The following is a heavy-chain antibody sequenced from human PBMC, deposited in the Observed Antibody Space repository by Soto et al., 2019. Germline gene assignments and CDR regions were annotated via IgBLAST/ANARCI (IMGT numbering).Heavy chain of an antibody. CDR1: GFTFRNYG. CDR2: ISGSGGST. D-gene: IGHD3-9*01. J-gene: IGHJ6*02. V-gene: IGHV3-23*01. Sequence: GGSLRLSCAASGFTFRNYGMNWVRQAPGKGLEWVSAISGSGGSTYYADSVKGRFTISRDNSKNTLYLQMNSLRAEDTAVYYCAKDLDDTIFPHGMDVWGQGTTVTVSS. CDR3: AKDLDDTIFPHGMDV.